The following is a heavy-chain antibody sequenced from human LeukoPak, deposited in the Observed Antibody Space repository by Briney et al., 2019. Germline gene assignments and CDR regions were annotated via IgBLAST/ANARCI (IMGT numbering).Heavy chain of an antibody. CDR1: GFTFSSYS. Sequence: GGSLRLSCAASGFTFSSYSMNWVRQAPGKGLEWVSYISSSSSTIYYADSVKGRFTISRDNAKNSLYLQMNSLRAEDTAVYYCARDRGSYYANWFDPWGQGTLVTVSS. V-gene: IGHV3-48*01. CDR2: ISSSSSTI. D-gene: IGHD1-26*01. J-gene: IGHJ5*02. CDR3: ARDRGSYYANWFDP.